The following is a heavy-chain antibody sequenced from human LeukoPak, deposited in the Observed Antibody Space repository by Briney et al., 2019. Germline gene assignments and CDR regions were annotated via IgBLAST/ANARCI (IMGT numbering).Heavy chain of an antibody. J-gene: IGHJ1*01. CDR1: GFTFSSYW. CDR2: IKQDGSEK. D-gene: IGHD3-16*02. Sequence: GRSLRLSCAASGFTFSSYWMSWVRQAPGKGLEWVANIKQDGSEKYYVDSVKGRFTISRDNAKNSLYLQMNSLRAEDTAVYYCASSPRYDYVWGSYRLEYFQHWGQGTLVTVSS. V-gene: IGHV3-7*01. CDR3: ASSPRYDYVWGSYRLEYFQH.